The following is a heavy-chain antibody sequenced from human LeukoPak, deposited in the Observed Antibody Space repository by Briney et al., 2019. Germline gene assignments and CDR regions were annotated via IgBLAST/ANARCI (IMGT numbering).Heavy chain of an antibody. Sequence: SETLSLTCTVSGGSISNYYWTWIRQPAGKGLEWIGRVYTTGTTNYNPSLKSRVTMSVDTSENQFSLKLSSVTAADTAVYYCARSGILTGYGYWGQGTLVTVSS. J-gene: IGHJ4*02. CDR3: ARSGILTGYGY. V-gene: IGHV4-4*07. CDR2: VYTTGTT. D-gene: IGHD3-9*01. CDR1: GGSISNYY.